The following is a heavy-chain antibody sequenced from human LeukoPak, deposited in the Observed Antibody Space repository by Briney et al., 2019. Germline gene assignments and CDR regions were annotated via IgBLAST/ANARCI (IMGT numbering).Heavy chain of an antibody. V-gene: IGHV3-49*03. CDR1: GFTYGDYA. CDR3: TRVVFRFGIDY. D-gene: IGHD3-10*01. J-gene: IGHJ4*02. Sequence: GGSLRLSCIASGFTYGDYAMSWFRQAPGKGLEWVGFIRSKAYGGTTEYAASVKGRFTISRDDSKSIAYLQMNSLKTEDTAVYYCTRVVFRFGIDYWGQGTLVTVSS. CDR2: IRSKAYGGTT.